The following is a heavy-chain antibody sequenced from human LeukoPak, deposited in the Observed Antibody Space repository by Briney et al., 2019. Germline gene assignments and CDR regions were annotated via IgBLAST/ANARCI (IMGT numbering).Heavy chain of an antibody. CDR2: ISSSGSTI. CDR1: GFTFSDYY. CDR3: ARPALDGYCSSTSCLYFDY. V-gene: IGHV3-11*04. D-gene: IGHD2-2*01. Sequence: GGPLRLSCAASGFTFSDYYMSWIRQAPGKGLEWVSYISSSGSTIYYADSVKGRFTISRDNAKNSLYLQMNSLRAEDTAVYYCARPALDGYCSSTSCLYFDYWGQGTLVTVSS. J-gene: IGHJ4*02.